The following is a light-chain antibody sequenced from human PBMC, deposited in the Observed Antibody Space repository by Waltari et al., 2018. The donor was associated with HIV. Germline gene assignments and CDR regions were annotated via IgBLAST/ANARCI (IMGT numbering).Light chain of an antibody. CDR1: ESVSSSY. V-gene: IGKV3-20*01. CDR3: QHYGTSTGYT. J-gene: IGKJ2*01. CDR2: AAS. Sequence: EIVLTQSPGTLSLSPGERATLSCRASESVSSSYLAWYQQKPGQAPRLLIYAASSRATVIPDRFSGSGSGTDFTLTISRLEPEDFAVYYCQHYGTSTGYTFGQGTKPEIK.